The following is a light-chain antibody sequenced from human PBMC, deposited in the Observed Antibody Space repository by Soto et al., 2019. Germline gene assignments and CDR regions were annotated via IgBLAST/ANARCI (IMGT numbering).Light chain of an antibody. Sequence: IQLTQSPSSLSASVGDRDTITCRASQGISSFLAWYQQKPGKAPKLLIYAASTLQSGVPSRFSGSGSGTDFTLTISSLQPEDFATYYCQQLNSFPIPFGPGTKVDIK. CDR3: QQLNSFPIP. CDR2: AAS. V-gene: IGKV1-9*01. J-gene: IGKJ3*01. CDR1: QGISSF.